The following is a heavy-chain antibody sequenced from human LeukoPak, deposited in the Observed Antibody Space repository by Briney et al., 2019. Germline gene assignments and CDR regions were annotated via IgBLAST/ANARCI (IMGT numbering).Heavy chain of an antibody. Sequence: PGESLRLSCVVSGFPFSNAWLQWVRQAPGKGLEWVGRIKGTDVGGTADYAAPVQGRFTISGDDSQNTMYLQMNSLKTEDTAVYYCTTVSHIGGRPGDQGTLVTVSS. CDR1: GFPFSNAW. CDR3: TTVSHIGGRP. V-gene: IGHV3-15*01. D-gene: IGHD6-6*01. J-gene: IGHJ4*02. CDR2: IKGTDVGGTA.